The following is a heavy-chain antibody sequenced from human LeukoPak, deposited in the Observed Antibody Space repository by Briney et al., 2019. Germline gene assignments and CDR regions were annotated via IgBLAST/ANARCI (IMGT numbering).Heavy chain of an antibody. D-gene: IGHD6-19*01. J-gene: IGHJ4*02. Sequence: SQTLSLTCAISGDCVSSNSAAWNWIRQSPSRGLEWLGRTFYRSRWYNDYATSVRSRINITPDTSNNQFSLQLNSVTPEDTAVYYCARAPHAVAGTVYFDYWDQGTLVTVSS. V-gene: IGHV6-1*01. CDR3: ARAPHAVAGTVYFDY. CDR2: TFYRSRWYN. CDR1: GDCVSSNSAA.